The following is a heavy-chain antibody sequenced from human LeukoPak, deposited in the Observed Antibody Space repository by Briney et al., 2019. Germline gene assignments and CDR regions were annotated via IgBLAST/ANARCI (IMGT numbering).Heavy chain of an antibody. CDR2: ISGSGGST. D-gene: IGHD1-26*01. CDR3: AKDKSVRYSGSFTYGDYFDY. J-gene: IGHJ4*02. Sequence: GGSLGLSCAASGFTFSSYAMSRVRQAPGKGLEWVSTISGSGGSTYYADSVKGRFTISRDNSKNTLYLQMNSLRAEDTAVYYCAKDKSVRYSGSFTYGDYFDYWGQGTLVTVSS. V-gene: IGHV3-23*01. CDR1: GFTFSSYA.